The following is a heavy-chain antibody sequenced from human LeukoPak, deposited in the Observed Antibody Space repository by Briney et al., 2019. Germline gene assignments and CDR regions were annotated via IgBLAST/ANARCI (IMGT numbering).Heavy chain of an antibody. D-gene: IGHD3-3*02. V-gene: IGHV4-59*11. CDR1: GGSISSHY. CDR3: VRGYGGVRGPFLEWLYTHYYYYYMDV. CDR2: IYYSGST. Sequence: SETLSLTCTVSGGSISSHYWSWIRQPPGKGLEWIGYIYYSGSTNYNPSLNSRVTISVDTSKNQFSLKLSSVTAADPAVYYCVRGYGGVRGPFLEWLYTHYYYYYMDVWGKGTTVTVSS. J-gene: IGHJ6*03.